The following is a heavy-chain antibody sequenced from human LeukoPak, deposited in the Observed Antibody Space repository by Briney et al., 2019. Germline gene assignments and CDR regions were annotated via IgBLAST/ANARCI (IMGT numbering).Heavy chain of an antibody. V-gene: IGHV1-18*01. CDR2: ISAYNGNT. CDR1: GYTFTSYG. CDR3: ARVGYSSGWYSGKDY. D-gene: IGHD6-19*01. Sequence: GASVKVSCKASGYTFTSYGISWVRQAPGQGLEWMGWISAYNGNTNYAQKFQGRVTMTTDTSTSTAYMELRSLRSDDTAVYYCARVGYSSGWYSGKDYWGQGTLVTVSS. J-gene: IGHJ4*02.